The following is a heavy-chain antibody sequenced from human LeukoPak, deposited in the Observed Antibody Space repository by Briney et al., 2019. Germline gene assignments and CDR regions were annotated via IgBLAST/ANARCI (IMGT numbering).Heavy chain of an antibody. CDR2: IYYSGST. CDR1: GGSISSYY. Sequence: SETLSLTCTVSGGSISSYYWSWIRQPPGKGLEWIGYIYYSGSTNYNPSLKSRVTISVDTPKNQFSLKLSSVTAADTAVYYCARASDFWSGYSVGNWGQGTLVTVSS. CDR3: ARASDFWSGYSVGN. V-gene: IGHV4-59*01. J-gene: IGHJ4*02. D-gene: IGHD3-3*01.